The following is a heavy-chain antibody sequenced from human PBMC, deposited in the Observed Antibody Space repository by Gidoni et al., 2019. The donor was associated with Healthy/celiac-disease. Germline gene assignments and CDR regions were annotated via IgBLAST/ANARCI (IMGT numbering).Heavy chain of an antibody. J-gene: IGHJ2*01. Sequence: QLQLQESCPGLVKPSESLSPPCTVPGGSISSSSYYWGWIRRPPGKGLEWIGSIYYSGSTYYNPSLKSRVTISVDTSKNQFSLKLSSVTAADTAVYYCARDLSGPIVVVTANPYWYFDLWGRGTLVTVSS. CDR2: IYYSGST. V-gene: IGHV4-39*07. CDR3: ARDLSGPIVVVTANPYWYFDL. D-gene: IGHD2-21*02. CDR1: GGSISSSSYY.